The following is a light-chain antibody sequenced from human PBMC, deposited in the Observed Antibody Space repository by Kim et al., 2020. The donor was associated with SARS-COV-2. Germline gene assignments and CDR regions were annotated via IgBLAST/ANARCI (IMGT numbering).Light chain of an antibody. J-gene: IGKJ1*01. CDR2: DAS. CDR1: QSVSTY. Sequence: DILLTQSPVTVSVSPGERATLSCRASQSVSTYLAWYQQRPGQAPRLLIYDASTRATGIPARFSGGGSGTDFTLTISSLQSEDFAVYYCQQRDNWPRTFCQGTKVDIK. V-gene: IGKV3-11*01. CDR3: QQRDNWPRT.